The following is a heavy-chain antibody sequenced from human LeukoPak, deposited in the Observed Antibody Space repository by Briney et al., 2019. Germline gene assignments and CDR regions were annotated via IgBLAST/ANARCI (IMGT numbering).Heavy chain of an antibody. CDR1: GYTFTTYG. D-gene: IGHD2/OR15-2a*01. CDR3: AREILDRTAYYFDY. V-gene: IGHV1-46*01. J-gene: IGHJ4*02. CDR2: INPSGGST. Sequence: ASVKVSCKASGYTFTTYGISWVRQAPGQGLEWMGIINPSGGSTSYAQKFQGRVTMTRDTSTSTVYMELSSLRSEDTAVYYCAREILDRTAYYFDYWGQGTLVTVSS.